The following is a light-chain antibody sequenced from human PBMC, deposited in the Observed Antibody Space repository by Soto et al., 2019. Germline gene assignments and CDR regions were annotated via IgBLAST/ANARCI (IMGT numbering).Light chain of an antibody. V-gene: IGKV1-33*01. CDR3: QHYANLPWT. Sequence: DFQLTQSPSSLSASVGDRVTITCQASQDISDFLHWYQQRPGKAPKLLIYDASNLKTGVPSRFSGSGSGTNFALTIDSLQPEDVATYYYQHYANLPWTFGQGTKVELK. CDR2: DAS. J-gene: IGKJ1*01. CDR1: QDISDF.